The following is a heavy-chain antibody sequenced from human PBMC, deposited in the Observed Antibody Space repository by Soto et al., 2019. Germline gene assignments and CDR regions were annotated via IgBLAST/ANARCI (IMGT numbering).Heavy chain of an antibody. CDR3: ATHNLNLDP. CDR1: GDSIRSTTYY. J-gene: IGHJ1*01. CDR2: IYYTGRT. D-gene: IGHD1-7*01. Sequence: QLQLQESGPGLVKPSETLSLTCTVSGDSIRSTTYYWGWIRQPPGKGLEWIGTIYYTGRTHYNPSIKGRVNISVDMSTNQFSLNLSSVTAADTAVYYCATHNLNLDPWGQGTLVTVSS. V-gene: IGHV4-39*01.